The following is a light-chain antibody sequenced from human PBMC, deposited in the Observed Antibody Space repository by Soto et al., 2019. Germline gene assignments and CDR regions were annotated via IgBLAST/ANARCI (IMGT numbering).Light chain of an antibody. J-gene: IGKJ1*01. CDR1: HYSNSW. CDR3: QQYNIYPLT. Sequence: DIQMTQSPSTLSASVGDSVTITCRASHYSNSWLAWHQQKPGKAPKVLIYQASSLESGVPSRFSGSGSGTEFTLTISSLQPDDFATYYCQQYNIYPLTFGQGTQVEVK. CDR2: QAS. V-gene: IGKV1-5*01.